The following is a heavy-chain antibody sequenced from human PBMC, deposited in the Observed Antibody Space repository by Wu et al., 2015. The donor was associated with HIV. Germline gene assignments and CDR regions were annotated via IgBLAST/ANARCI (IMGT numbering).Heavy chain of an antibody. Sequence: QVQLVQSGAEVKKPGASVMVSCKASGYTFIDYYIYWVRQAPGQGPEWMGWINPNNGGAKYAQKFQGRVTMTWDTSIRTAYMEMSRLRSDDTAVYYCARAVGWGHYYNGEEKYYFDYWGQGTLVTVSS. V-gene: IGHV1-2*02. J-gene: IGHJ4*02. CDR1: GYTFIDYY. D-gene: IGHD3-10*01. CDR3: ARAVGWGHYYNGEEKYYFDY. CDR2: INPNNGGA.